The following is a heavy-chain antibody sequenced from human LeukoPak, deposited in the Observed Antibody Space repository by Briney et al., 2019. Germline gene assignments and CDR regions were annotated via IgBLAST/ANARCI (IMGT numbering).Heavy chain of an antibody. CDR2: ISGSGGST. CDR1: GFTFSSYA. J-gene: IGHJ4*02. CDR3: AKDRSESSSGWFFDY. D-gene: IGHD6-19*01. Sequence: GGSLRLSCAASGFTFSSYAMSWVRQAPGKGLEWASAISGSGGSTYYADSVKGRFTISRDNSKNTLYLQMNSLRAEDTAVYYCAKDRSESSSGWFFDYWGQGTLVTVSS. V-gene: IGHV3-23*01.